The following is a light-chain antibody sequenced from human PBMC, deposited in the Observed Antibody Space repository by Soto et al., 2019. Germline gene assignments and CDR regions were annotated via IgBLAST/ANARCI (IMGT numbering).Light chain of an antibody. CDR2: DAS. J-gene: IGKJ1*01. Sequence: EVVMTQSPATLSVSPGDGATLSCRASQSVRGYLAWYPQKPGQAPRLLVYDASTRATGIPPRFSGGGSGTEFTLTLSSLQSEDFAVYYCQQYNNWPWTFGQGAKVEIK. CDR3: QQYNNWPWT. V-gene: IGKV3-15*01. CDR1: QSVRGY.